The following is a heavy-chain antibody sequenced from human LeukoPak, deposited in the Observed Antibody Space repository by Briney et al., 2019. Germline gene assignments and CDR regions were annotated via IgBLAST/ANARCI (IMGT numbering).Heavy chain of an antibody. CDR2: IIPIFGTA. CDR3: AIARATIPQE. J-gene: IGHJ4*02. Sequence: SVKVSCKASGGTFISYAISGERQAPGQGLEWMGGIIPIFGTANYAQKFQGRVTITADESTSTAYMELSSLRSEDTAVYYCAIARATIPQEWGQATLVTVSS. D-gene: IGHD5-24*01. CDR1: GGTFISYA. V-gene: IGHV1-69*13.